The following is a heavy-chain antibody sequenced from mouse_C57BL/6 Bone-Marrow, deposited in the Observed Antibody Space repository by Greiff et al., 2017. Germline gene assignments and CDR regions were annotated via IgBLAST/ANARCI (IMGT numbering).Heavy chain of an antibody. D-gene: IGHD1-2*01. CDR2: IHPNSGST. CDR1: GYTFTSYW. Sequence: VQLQQPGAELVKPGASVKLSCKASGYTFTSYWMHWVKQRPGQGLEWIGMIHPNSGSTNYNEKFKSKATLTVDKSSSTAYMQLSSLTSEDSAVYYCARKGTARDWFAYWGQGTLVTVSA. J-gene: IGHJ3*01. CDR3: ARKGTARDWFAY. V-gene: IGHV1-64*01.